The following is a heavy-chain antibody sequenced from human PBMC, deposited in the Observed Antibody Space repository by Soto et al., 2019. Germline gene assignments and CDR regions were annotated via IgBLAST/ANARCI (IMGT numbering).Heavy chain of an antibody. D-gene: IGHD2-2*01. CDR2: IKSKTDGGTT. Sequence: PGGSLRLSCAASGFTFSNAWMNWVRQAPGKGLEWVGRIKSKTDGGTTDYAAPVKGRFTISRDDSKNTLYLQMNSLKTEDTAVYYCTTERVVVPAALYYGMDVWGQGTTVTVSS. CDR1: GFTFSNAW. J-gene: IGHJ6*02. CDR3: TTERVVVPAALYYGMDV. V-gene: IGHV3-15*07.